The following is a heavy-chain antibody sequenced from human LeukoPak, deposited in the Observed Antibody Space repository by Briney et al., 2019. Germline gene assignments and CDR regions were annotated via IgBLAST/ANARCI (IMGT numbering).Heavy chain of an antibody. CDR3: ARGQLEWENYYYGMDV. D-gene: IGHD1-1*01. CDR2: ISGGGDDT. Sequence: PGGSLRLSCAASGFTFSNYWMSWVRQAPGKGLEWVSAISGGGDDTSYADSARGRFTVSRDNSKNTLYLQMNSLRAEDTAVYYCARGQLEWENYYYGMDVWGQGTTVTVSS. CDR1: GFTFSNYW. V-gene: IGHV3-23*01. J-gene: IGHJ6*02.